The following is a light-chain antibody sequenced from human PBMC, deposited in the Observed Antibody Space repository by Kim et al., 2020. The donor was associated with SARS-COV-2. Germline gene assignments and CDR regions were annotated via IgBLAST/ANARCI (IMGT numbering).Light chain of an antibody. CDR3: QAWDSSTWV. J-gene: IGLJ2*01. V-gene: IGLV3-1*01. CDR1: KLGDKY. Sequence: SYELTQPPSVSVSPGQTASITCSGDKLGDKYACWYQQKPGQSPVLVIYQDSKRPSGIPERFSGSNSGNTATLTISGTQAMVEADYYCQAWDSSTWVFGGG. CDR2: QDS.